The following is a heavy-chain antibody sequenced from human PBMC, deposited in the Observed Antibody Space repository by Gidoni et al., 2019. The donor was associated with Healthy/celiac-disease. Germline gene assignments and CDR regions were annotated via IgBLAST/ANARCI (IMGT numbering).Heavy chain of an antibody. V-gene: IGHV2-5*02. J-gene: IGHJ4*02. D-gene: IGHD3-22*01. CDR2: IYWDVDK. Sequence: QITLKESGPALVKPTQTLTLPCPFSGFSLSTSGVGVGWIRQPPGKALEWLALIYWDVDKRYSPSLKSRLTSTKDTSKNQVVLTMTNMDPVDTAKYYWAYMGYYDSSGYYYFFFDYWGQGTLVTVSS. CDR3: AYMGYYDSSGYYYFFFDY. CDR1: GFSLSTSGVG.